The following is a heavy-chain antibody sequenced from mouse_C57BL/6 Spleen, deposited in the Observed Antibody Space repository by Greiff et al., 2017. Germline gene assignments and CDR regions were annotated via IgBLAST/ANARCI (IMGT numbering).Heavy chain of an antibody. CDR3: ARLITTVVAGDY. J-gene: IGHJ2*01. Sequence: QVQLQQPGAELVMPGASVKLSCKASGYTFTSYWMHWVKQSPGQGLEWIGEIDPSDSFTNYNQKFKGKSTLTVDKSSSTAYMQRSSLTSEDSAVYYCARLITTVVAGDYWGQGTTLTVSS. D-gene: IGHD1-1*01. CDR2: IDPSDSFT. V-gene: IGHV1-69*01. CDR1: GYTFTSYW.